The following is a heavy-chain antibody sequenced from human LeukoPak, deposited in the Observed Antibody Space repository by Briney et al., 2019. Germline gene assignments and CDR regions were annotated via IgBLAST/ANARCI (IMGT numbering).Heavy chain of an antibody. J-gene: IGHJ5*02. V-gene: IGHV4-59*01. CDR1: GGPISSYD. Sequence: SETLSLTCTVSGGPISSYDWTWIRQPPGEGLEGIGYYHYSGSTNYNPTLKSRVTISADTSKNQSSLKLSSVSAADTGVYYCARGGAAGSHLHWFDPWGQGTLVTVSS. CDR2: YHYSGST. CDR3: ARGGAAGSHLHWFDP. D-gene: IGHD3-10*01.